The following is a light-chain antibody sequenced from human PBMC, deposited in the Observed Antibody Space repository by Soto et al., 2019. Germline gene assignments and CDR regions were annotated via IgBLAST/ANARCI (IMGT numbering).Light chain of an antibody. CDR3: QSYDNTLNGYV. J-gene: IGLJ1*01. V-gene: IGLV1-40*01. CDR2: RDT. CDR1: TSNIGASYD. Sequence: QSVLTQPPSVSGAPGQTVTISCTGSTSNIGASYDVHWYQQLPGSAPNLLIYRDTHRPSGIPNRFSGSRSGTSAPLAIFGLQPGDEADYYCQSYDNTLNGYVFGTGTKVTVL.